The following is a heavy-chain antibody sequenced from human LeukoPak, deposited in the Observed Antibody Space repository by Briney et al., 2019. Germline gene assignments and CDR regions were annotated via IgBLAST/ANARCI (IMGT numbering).Heavy chain of an antibody. Sequence: SETLSLTCAVYGGSFSGYYWSWIRQPPGKGLEWIGEINHSGSTNYNPSLKSRVTISVDTSKNQFSLKLSPVTAAATAVYYCAKGDSYGVVDYWGQGTLVTVSS. V-gene: IGHV4-34*01. CDR2: INHSGST. CDR1: GGSFSGYY. CDR3: AKGDSYGVVDY. J-gene: IGHJ4*02. D-gene: IGHD5-18*01.